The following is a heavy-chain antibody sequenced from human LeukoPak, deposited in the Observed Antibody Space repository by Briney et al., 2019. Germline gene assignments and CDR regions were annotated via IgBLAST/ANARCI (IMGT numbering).Heavy chain of an antibody. D-gene: IGHD4-17*01. CDR1: GFTFSDYY. J-gene: IGHJ4*02. CDR3: ARGRDYGDPGDY. CDR2: VSSSSSYT. Sequence: GGSLRLSCAASGFTFSDYYMSWIRQAPGRGLEWVSYVSSSSSYTNYADSVKGRFTISRDNAKNSLYLQMNSLRAEDTAVYYCARGRDYGDPGDYWGQGTLVTVSS. V-gene: IGHV3-11*06.